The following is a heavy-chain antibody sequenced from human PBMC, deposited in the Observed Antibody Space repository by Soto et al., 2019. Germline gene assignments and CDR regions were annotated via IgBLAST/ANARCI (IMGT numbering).Heavy chain of an antibody. J-gene: IGHJ5*02. D-gene: IGHD3-16*01. CDR1: GGSISSGGYY. CDR2: IYYSGST. CDR3: ARVGGINWFDP. V-gene: IGHV4-31*03. Sequence: QVQLQESGPGVVKPSQTLSLTCTVSGGSISSGGYYWSWIRQHPGKGLEWIGYIYYSGSTYYNPSLKSRVSVSVDTSKNQFSLKLSSVTAADTAVYYCARVGGINWFDPWGQGTLVTVYS.